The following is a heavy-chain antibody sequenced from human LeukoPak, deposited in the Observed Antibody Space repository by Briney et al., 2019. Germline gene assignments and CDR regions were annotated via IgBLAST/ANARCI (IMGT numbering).Heavy chain of an antibody. Sequence: ASVKVSCKASGGTFSSYAISWVRQAPGQGLEWMGWISAYNGNTNYAQKLQGRVTMTTDTSTSTAYMELRSLRSDDTAVYYCARSYSSGWYGEVFDYWGQGTLVTVSS. CDR2: ISAYNGNT. CDR1: GGTFSSYA. V-gene: IGHV1-18*01. J-gene: IGHJ4*02. CDR3: ARSYSSGWYGEVFDY. D-gene: IGHD6-19*01.